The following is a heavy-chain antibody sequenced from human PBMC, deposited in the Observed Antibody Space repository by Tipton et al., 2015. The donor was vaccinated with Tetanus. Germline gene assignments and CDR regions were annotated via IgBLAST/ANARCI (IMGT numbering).Heavy chain of an antibody. CDR1: GFSFGGSA. J-gene: IGHJ4*02. CDR3: TNGRSGTYFFDS. V-gene: IGHV3-73*01. CDR2: IRTKTNSYAT. Sequence: SLRLSCAASGFSFGGSAIHWVRQASGKGLEWVGRIRTKTNSYATEYAASVKGRFTISRDNSKNTLYLQMNSLRAEDTAVYYCTNGRSGTYFFDSWGQGTLVTVSS. D-gene: IGHD1-26*01.